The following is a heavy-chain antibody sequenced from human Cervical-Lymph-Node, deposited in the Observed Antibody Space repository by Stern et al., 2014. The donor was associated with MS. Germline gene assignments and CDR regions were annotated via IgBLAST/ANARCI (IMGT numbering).Heavy chain of an antibody. J-gene: IGHJ4*02. CDR1: GFTFSRDY. CDR3: ARDTSSPERSDW. D-gene: IGHD1-1*01. V-gene: IGHV3-53*01. Sequence: EVQLAESGGGVIQPGGSLRLSCTASGFTFSRDYMTWVRQAPGKGLEWVALITNVGSAFYTDSVKGRFTISRDDSKNTVYLHMTSLRAEDTAMYYCARDTSSPERSDWWGQGTLVTVSS. CDR2: ITNVGSA.